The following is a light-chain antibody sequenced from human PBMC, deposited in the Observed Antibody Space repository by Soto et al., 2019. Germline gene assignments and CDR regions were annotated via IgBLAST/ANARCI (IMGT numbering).Light chain of an antibody. CDR2: GAS. Sequence: ETVMTQSPATLSVSPGGRATLSCRASQSISNTLAWYQQKPGQAPRLLIHGASTRATGFPARFSGSGSGTDFTLTISSLQPEDFATYYCQQSYSTPRTFGQGTKVDIK. CDR3: QQSYSTPRT. CDR1: QSISNT. J-gene: IGKJ1*01. V-gene: IGKV3-15*01.